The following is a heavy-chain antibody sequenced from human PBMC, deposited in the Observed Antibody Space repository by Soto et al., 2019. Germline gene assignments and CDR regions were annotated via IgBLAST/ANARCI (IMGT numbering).Heavy chain of an antibody. Sequence: EMQLVESGGGLVQPGGSLRLSCAASGFTFSSYEMHWVRQAPGKGLEWISYISSTGSGTLYADSVRGRFTMSRDNTKNSVSLKMSSLRAEDTAVYYCVRDLHEPLATDALRVANWGQGTQVTVSS. D-gene: IGHD2-8*02. CDR3: VRDLHEPLATDALRVAN. CDR2: ISSTGSGT. CDR1: GFTFSSYE. V-gene: IGHV3-48*03. J-gene: IGHJ4*02.